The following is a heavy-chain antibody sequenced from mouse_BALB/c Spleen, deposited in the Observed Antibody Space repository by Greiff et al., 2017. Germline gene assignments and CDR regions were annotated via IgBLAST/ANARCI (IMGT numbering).Heavy chain of an antibody. CDR1: GFAFSSYD. V-gene: IGHV5-12-1*01. CDR3: ARQGMIKGDY. J-gene: IGHJ2*01. Sequence: EVQLVESGGGLVKPGGSLKLSCAASGFAFSSYDMSWVRQTPEKRLEWVAYISSGGGSTYYPDTVKGRFTISRDNAKNTLYLQMSSLKSEDTAMYYCARQGMIKGDYWGQGTTLTVSS. D-gene: IGHD2-10*02. CDR2: ISSGGGST.